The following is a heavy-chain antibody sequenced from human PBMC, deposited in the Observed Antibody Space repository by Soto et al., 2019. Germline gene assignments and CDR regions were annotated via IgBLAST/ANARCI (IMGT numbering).Heavy chain of an antibody. D-gene: IGHD1-26*01. CDR3: AADTQGGATFVDY. J-gene: IGHJ4*02. V-gene: IGHV1-58*01. Sequence: SVKVSCKASGFTFTSSAVQWVRQARGQRLEWIGWIVVGSGNTNYAQKFQERVTITRDMSTSTAYMELSSLRSEDTAVYYCAADTQGGATFVDYWGQGTLVTVSS. CDR2: IVVGSGNT. CDR1: GFTFTSSA.